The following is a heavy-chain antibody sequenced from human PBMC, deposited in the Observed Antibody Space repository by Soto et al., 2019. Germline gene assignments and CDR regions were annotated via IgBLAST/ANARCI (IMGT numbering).Heavy chain of an antibody. Sequence: ASVKVSCKASGYTLTSYGISWVRQAPGQGLEWMGWISAYNGNTNYAQKLQGRVTMTTDTSTSTAYMELRSLRSDDTAVYYCARDSPPQTAFDIWGQGTMVTVSS. CDR1: GYTLTSYG. CDR2: ISAYNGNT. J-gene: IGHJ3*02. V-gene: IGHV1-18*01. CDR3: ARDSPPQTAFDI.